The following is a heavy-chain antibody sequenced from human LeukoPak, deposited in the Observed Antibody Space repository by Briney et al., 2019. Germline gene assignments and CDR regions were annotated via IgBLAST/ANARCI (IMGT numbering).Heavy chain of an antibody. D-gene: IGHD3-10*01. CDR1: GFTFSNYA. J-gene: IGHJ4*02. CDR3: ARAEDYYHGSGIDY. CDR2: INSNGGIP. Sequence: PGGSLRLSCAASGFTFSNYAMHWLRQAPGKGLEYISAINSNGGIPYYAYSVKGRVTISRDNSKNTLYLQMGSLRGEDMALYYCARAEDYYHGSGIDYWGQGTLVTVSS. V-gene: IGHV3-64*01.